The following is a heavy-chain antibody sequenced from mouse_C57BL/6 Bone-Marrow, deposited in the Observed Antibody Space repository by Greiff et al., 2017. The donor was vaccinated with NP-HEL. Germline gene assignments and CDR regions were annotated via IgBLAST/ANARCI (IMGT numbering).Heavy chain of an antibody. V-gene: IGHV1-26*01. Sequence: VQLQQSGPELVKPGASVKISCKASGYTFTDYYMNWVKQSHGKSLEWIGDINPNNGGTSYNQKFKGKATLTVDKSSSTAYMELRSLTSEDSAVYYCARRGRRGFAYWGQGTLVTVSA. CDR3: ARRGRRGFAY. CDR1: GYTFTDYY. CDR2: INPNNGGT. J-gene: IGHJ3*01.